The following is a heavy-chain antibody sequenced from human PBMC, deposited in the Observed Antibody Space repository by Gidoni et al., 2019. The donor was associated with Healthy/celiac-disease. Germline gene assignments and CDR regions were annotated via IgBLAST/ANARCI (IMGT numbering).Heavy chain of an antibody. CDR1: GGPISSGSYY. J-gene: IGHJ4*02. Sequence: QVQLQESGPGLVKPSQTLSLTCTVSGGPISSGSYYWSWIRQPAGKGLEWIGRIYTSGSTNYNPSLKSRVTMSVDTSKNQFSLKLSSVTAADTAVYYCARYTGRGNKIDYWGQGTLVTVSS. CDR3: ARYTGRGNKIDY. CDR2: IYTSGST. V-gene: IGHV4-61*02. D-gene: IGHD1-20*01.